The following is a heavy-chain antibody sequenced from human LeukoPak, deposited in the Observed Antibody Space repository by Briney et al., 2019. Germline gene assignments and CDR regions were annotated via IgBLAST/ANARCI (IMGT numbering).Heavy chain of an antibody. Sequence: PGGSLRLSCAASGFTFSRHGMSWVRQAPGKGLEWVSVISGSGSRTYYADSVKGRFTISRDNAKNSLYLQMNSLRAEDTAVYYCAELGITMIGGVWGKGTTVTVSS. J-gene: IGHJ6*04. CDR2: ISGSGSRT. CDR1: GFTFSRHG. D-gene: IGHD3-10*02. V-gene: IGHV3-23*01. CDR3: AELGITMIGGV.